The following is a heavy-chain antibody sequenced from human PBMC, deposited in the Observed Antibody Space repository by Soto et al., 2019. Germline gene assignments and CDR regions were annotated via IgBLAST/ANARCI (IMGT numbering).Heavy chain of an antibody. CDR2: IQSSGAT. D-gene: IGHD2-8*01. CDR3: ARTNDRGHGDVWY. J-gene: IGHJ4*02. V-gene: IGHV4-61*08. Sequence: QVQLQESGPGLVKPSETLSLSCTVSGDSVNSGAYYWTWIRQPPGMGLEWVGYIQSSGATKYNPSLQSRVTISLDTSKNLFSLKLTSMVAADTAVYYCARTNDRGHGDVWYWGQGTLVTVSS. CDR1: GDSVNSGAYY.